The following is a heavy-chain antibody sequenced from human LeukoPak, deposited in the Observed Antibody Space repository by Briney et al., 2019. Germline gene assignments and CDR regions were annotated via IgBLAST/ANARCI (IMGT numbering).Heavy chain of an antibody. J-gene: IGHJ6*03. CDR1: GGSFSGYY. CDR3: ARGFHGYYYYMDV. V-gene: IGHV4-34*01. Sequence: SETLSLTCAVYGGSFSGYYWSWIRQPPGKGLEWIGEINHSGSTNYSPSLKSRVTISVDTSKNQFSLKLSSVTAADTAVYYCARGFHGYYYYMDVWGKGTTVTISS. CDR2: INHSGST.